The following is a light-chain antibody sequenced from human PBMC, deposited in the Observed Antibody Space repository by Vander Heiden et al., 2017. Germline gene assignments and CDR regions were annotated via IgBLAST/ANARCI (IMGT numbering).Light chain of an antibody. V-gene: IGLV8-61*01. CDR3: VLYMGSGIRG. J-gene: IGLJ3*02. CDR2: STN. CDR1: SGSVSTSYY. Sequence: QTVVTQEQSFSVSPGGTVTLTCGLSSGSVSTSYYPSWYQQTPGQAPRTLIYSTNTRSSGVPDRFSGSILGNKAALTITGAQADDESDYYCVLYMGSGIRGFGGGTKLTVL.